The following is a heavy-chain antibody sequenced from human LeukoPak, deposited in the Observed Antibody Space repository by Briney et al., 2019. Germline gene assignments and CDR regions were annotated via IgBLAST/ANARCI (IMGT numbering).Heavy chain of an antibody. V-gene: IGHV4-34*01. J-gene: IGHJ4*02. CDR2: INHSGST. D-gene: IGHD3-3*01. CDR1: GGSFSGYY. CDR3: ARQVYYDFWSGYYKGYYFDY. Sequence: PSETLSLTCAVYGGSFSGYYWSWIRQPPGKGLEWIGEINHSGSTNYNPSLKSRVTISVDTSKNQFSLKLSSVTAADTAVYYCARQVYYDFWSGYYKGYYFDYWGQGTLVTVSS.